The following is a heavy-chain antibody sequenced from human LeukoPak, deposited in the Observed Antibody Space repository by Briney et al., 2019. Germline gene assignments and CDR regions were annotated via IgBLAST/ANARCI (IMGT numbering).Heavy chain of an antibody. CDR3: ARQLGYCSSTSCYADKVDY. CDR1: GCSISRSSYY. D-gene: IGHD2-2*01. J-gene: IGHJ4*02. Sequence: PSDTLSLTCTVSGCSISRSSYYWLGIPPPPGKALVWWGSIYYSGSSYYNPSLKRRVTISVDTFSSQFSQKLSPVTAADTPGYYCARQLGYCSSTSCYADKVDYWGQGTLVTVSS. V-gene: IGHV4-39*01. CDR2: IYYSGSS.